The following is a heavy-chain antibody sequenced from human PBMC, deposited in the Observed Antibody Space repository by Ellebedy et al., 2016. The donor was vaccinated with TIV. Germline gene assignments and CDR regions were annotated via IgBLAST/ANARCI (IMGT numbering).Heavy chain of an antibody. CDR2: IWYDGSIK. Sequence: GESLKISCAASGLTFSRYGMHWIRQAPDKGLEWVAVIWYDGSIKYLADSVKGRFTISRDNSKNTLYLEMNSLRAEDTALYYCAKYRIYSRSTGGGDCWGQGTLVTVSS. CDR1: GLTFSRYG. V-gene: IGHV3-33*06. CDR3: AKYRIYSRSTGGGDC. J-gene: IGHJ4*02. D-gene: IGHD6-6*01.